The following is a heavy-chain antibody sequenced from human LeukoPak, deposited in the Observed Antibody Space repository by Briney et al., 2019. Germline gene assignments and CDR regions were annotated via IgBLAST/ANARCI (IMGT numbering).Heavy chain of an antibody. CDR2: MNPITGST. D-gene: IGHD3-10*01. CDR3: VRDGEGVAISVNYWFDP. V-gene: IGHV1-8*01. CDR1: GFIFTGYD. J-gene: IGHJ5*02. Sequence: GASVKVSCRASGFIFTGYDINWVRQAAGQGLEWMGWMNPITGSTGYARQFQGRVTMTRDTSPGTAYMELTSLRSEDTAVYYCVRDGEGVAISVNYWFDPWGQGTLVTVSS.